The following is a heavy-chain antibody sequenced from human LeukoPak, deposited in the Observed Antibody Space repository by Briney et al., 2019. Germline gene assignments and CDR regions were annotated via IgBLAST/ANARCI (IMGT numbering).Heavy chain of an antibody. J-gene: IGHJ4*02. Sequence: SETLSLTCTVSGGSINDCYWSWIRPSPGKGLEWIGYIYYTGRTKYNPSVQSRVTISVDTPKNQFSLNLRSVTSADTAVYFCTRVSIHGDSDYWGQGTLVTVSS. CDR3: TRVSIHGDSDY. CDR2: IYYTGRT. CDR1: GGSINDCY. V-gene: IGHV4-59*01.